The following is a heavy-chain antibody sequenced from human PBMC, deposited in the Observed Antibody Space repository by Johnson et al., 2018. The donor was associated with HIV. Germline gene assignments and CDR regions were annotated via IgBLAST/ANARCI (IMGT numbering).Heavy chain of an antibody. D-gene: IGHD2-15*01. CDR1: GFTFSDYY. V-gene: IGHV3-11*04. Sequence: QEQLVESGGGLVKPGGSLRLSCAASGFTFSDYYMSWIRQAPGKGLEWVSYISSSGSTIYYTDSVKGRFTISRDNSKNTLYLQMNSLRAEDTAVYYCARIGAWQLHRAFDIWGQGTMVTVSS. CDR3: ARIGAWQLHRAFDI. CDR2: ISSSGSTI. J-gene: IGHJ3*02.